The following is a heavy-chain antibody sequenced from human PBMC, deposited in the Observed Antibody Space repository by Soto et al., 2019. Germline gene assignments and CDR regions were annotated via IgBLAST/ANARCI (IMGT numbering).Heavy chain of an antibody. Sequence: SETLSLTCAVYGGSFSGYYWSWIRQPPGKGLEWIGEINHSGSTNYNPSLKSRVTISVDTSKNQFSLKLSSVTAADTAVYYCAREGVSGDYYYGMDVWGQGTTVTVSS. CDR2: INHSGST. CDR1: GGSFSGYY. CDR3: AREGVSGDYYYGMDV. D-gene: IGHD3-10*01. J-gene: IGHJ6*02. V-gene: IGHV4-34*01.